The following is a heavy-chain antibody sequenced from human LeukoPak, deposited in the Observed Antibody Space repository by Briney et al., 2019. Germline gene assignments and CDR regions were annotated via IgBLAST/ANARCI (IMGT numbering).Heavy chain of an antibody. CDR2: TFGGGGT. J-gene: IGHJ4*02. CDR1: GFNVNSNY. D-gene: IGHD2-15*01. Sequence: GGSLRLSCTASGFNVNSNYMSWVRQVPGKGLEWVSVTFGGGGTYYANSVKGRFTISRDNSKNTLYLQMNSLRAEDAAVYYCAKAPVTTCSGAYCYPFDYWGQGTLVTVSS. V-gene: IGHV3-66*01. CDR3: AKAPVTTCSGAYCYPFDY.